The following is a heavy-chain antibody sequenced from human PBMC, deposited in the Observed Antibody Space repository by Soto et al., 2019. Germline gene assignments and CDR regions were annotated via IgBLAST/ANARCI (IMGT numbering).Heavy chain of an antibody. V-gene: IGHV3-30-3*01. J-gene: IGHJ4*02. CDR2: ISYDGSNK. CDR1: GFTFSSYA. Sequence: QVQLVESGGGVVQPGRSLRLSCAASGFTFSSYAMHWVRQAPGKGLEWVAVISYDGSNKYYADSVKGRITISRDNSKNTLYLQMNSLRAEDTAVYYCARTILRGYSGYDIDYWGQGTLVTVSS. D-gene: IGHD5-12*01. CDR3: ARTILRGYSGYDIDY.